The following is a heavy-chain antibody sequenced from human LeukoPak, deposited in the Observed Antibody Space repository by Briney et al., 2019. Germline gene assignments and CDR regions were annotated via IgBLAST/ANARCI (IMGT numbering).Heavy chain of an antibody. CDR1: GGSFSGYY. J-gene: IGHJ4*02. CDR3: ARGIRITIFGVVITKYYFAY. D-gene: IGHD3-3*01. CDR2: INHSGST. Sequence: SETLSLTCTVYGGSFSGYYWSWIRQPPGKGLEWIGEINHSGSTNYNPSLKSRVTISVDTSKNQFSLKLSSVTAADTAVYYCARGIRITIFGVVITKYYFAYWGQGTLVPVSS. V-gene: IGHV4-34*01.